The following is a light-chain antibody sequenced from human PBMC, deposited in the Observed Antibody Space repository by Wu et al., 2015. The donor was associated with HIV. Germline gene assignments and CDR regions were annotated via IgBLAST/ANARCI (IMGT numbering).Light chain of an antibody. CDR3: QQYNSYSRT. CDR1: QSITGW. Sequence: DIQMTQSPSTLSASVGDRVTITCRASQSITGWLAWYQQKPGKAPKLLIYKASTLESGVPSRFSGSGSGTEFTLTISSLQPDDFATYYCQQYNSYSRTFGQGT. V-gene: IGKV1-5*03. CDR2: KAS. J-gene: IGKJ1*01.